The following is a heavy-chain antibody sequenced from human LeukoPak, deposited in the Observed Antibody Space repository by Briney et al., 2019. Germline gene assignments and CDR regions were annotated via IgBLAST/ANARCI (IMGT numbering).Heavy chain of an antibody. CDR3: ARSGGSGYNWFDP. CDR1: GYGFSSYW. J-gene: IGHJ5*02. CDR2: IYPGDSDV. D-gene: IGHD2-15*01. Sequence: GESLKISCKGSGYGFSSYWIGWVRQTPGKGLDWMGIIYPGDSDVRYSPSFEGQVTISADKSISTAYLQWSSQTASDTAIYYCARSGGSGYNWFDPWGQGTLVTVSS. V-gene: IGHV5-51*01.